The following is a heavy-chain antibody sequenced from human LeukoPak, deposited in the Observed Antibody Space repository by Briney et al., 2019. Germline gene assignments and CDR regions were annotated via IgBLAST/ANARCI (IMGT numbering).Heavy chain of an antibody. CDR1: GGSISSGGYS. V-gene: IGHV4-30-2*01. CDR2: IYHSGST. J-gene: IGHJ4*02. Sequence: PSETLSLTCAVSGGSISSGGYSWSWIRQPPGKGLEWIGYIYHSGSTYYNPSLKSRVTISVDRSKNQFSLKLSSVTAADTAVYYCARHFHSSSWFPTMYYFDYWGQGTLVTVSS. CDR3: ARHFHSSSWFPTMYYFDY. D-gene: IGHD6-13*01.